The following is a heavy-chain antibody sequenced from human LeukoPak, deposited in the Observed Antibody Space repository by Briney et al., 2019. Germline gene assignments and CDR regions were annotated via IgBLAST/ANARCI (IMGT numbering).Heavy chain of an antibody. CDR3: AREPLQVVGIAAAGMTDY. Sequence: ASVKVSCKASGYTFTSYGISWVRRAPGQGLEWMGWISAYNGNTNYAQKLQGRVTMTTDTSTSTAYMELRSLRSDDTAVYYCAREPLQVVGIAAAGMTDYWGQGTLVTVSS. J-gene: IGHJ4*02. V-gene: IGHV1-18*01. CDR1: GYTFTSYG. D-gene: IGHD6-13*01. CDR2: ISAYNGNT.